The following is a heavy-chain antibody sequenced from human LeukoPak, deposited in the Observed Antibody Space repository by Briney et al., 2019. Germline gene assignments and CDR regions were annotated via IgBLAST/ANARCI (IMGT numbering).Heavy chain of an antibody. CDR1: GGSISSGGYS. CDR3: AREAHCSGGSCYQNWFDP. D-gene: IGHD2-15*01. Sequence: SETLSLTCAVSGGSISSGGYSWSWIRQPPGKGLEWIGYIYHSGSTYYNPSLKSRVTISVDRSKNQFSLKLSSVTAADTAVYYCAREAHCSGGSCYQNWFDPWGQGTLVTVSS. V-gene: IGHV4-30-2*01. J-gene: IGHJ5*02. CDR2: IYHSGST.